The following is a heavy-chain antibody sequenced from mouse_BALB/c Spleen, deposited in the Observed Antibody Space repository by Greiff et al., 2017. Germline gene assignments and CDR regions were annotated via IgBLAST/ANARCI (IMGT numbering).Heavy chain of an antibody. CDR3: ARWSMITRAY. V-gene: IGHV1-7*01. CDR1: GYTFTSYW. J-gene: IGHJ3*01. CDR2: INPSTGYT. Sequence: QVQLQQSGAELAKPGASVKMSCKASGYTFTSYWMHWVKQRPGQGLEWIGYINPSTGYTEYNQKFKDKATLTADKSSSTAYMQLSSLTSEDSAVYYCARWSMITRAYWGQGTLVTVSA. D-gene: IGHD2-4*01.